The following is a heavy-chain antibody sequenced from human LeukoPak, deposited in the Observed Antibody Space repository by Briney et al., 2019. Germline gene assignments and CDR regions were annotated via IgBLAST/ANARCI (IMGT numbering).Heavy chain of an antibody. V-gene: IGHV1-69*06. D-gene: IGHD3-22*01. Sequence: ASVKVSCKASGGTFSNYAISWVRQAPGQGLEWLGGIIPIFGTANYAQKFRGRVTITADKATSTAYMELSSLRSEDTGVYYCARAAEGYYYESSGYLLNSDYWGQGTLVTVSS. CDR2: IIPIFGTA. CDR3: ARAAEGYYYESSGYLLNSDY. CDR1: GGTFSNYA. J-gene: IGHJ4*02.